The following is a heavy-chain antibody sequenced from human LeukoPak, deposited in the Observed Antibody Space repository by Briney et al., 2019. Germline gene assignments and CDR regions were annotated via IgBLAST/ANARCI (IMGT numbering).Heavy chain of an antibody. D-gene: IGHD6-19*01. CDR3: ARREQWLVGDDY. J-gene: IGHJ4*02. CDR2: ISTYNGNT. V-gene: IGHV1-18*04. Sequence: ASVKVSCKASGYTFTGYYMHWVRQAPGQGLEWMGWISTYNGNTNYVQKLQGRVTMTTDTSTSTAYMELRSLRSDDTAVYYCARREQWLVGDDYWGQGTLVTVSS. CDR1: GYTFTGYY.